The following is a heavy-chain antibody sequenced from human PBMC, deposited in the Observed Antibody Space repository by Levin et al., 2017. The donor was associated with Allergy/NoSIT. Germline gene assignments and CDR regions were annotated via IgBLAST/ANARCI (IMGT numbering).Heavy chain of an antibody. J-gene: IGHJ6*02. CDR2: ISGSGGST. CDR3: AKGPRDIVVVPAAISYYYYGMDV. V-gene: IGHV3-23*01. CDR1: GFTFSSYA. D-gene: IGHD2-2*01. Sequence: GESLKISCAASGFTFSSYAMSWVRQAPGKGLEWVSAISGSGGSTYYADSVKGRFTISRDNSKNTLYLQMNSLRAEDTAVYYCAKGPRDIVVVPAAISYYYYGMDVWGQGTTVTVSS.